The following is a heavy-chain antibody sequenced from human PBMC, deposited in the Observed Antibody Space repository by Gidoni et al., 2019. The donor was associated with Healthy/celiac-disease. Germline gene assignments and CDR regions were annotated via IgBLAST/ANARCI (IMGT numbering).Heavy chain of an antibody. J-gene: IGHJ3*02. Sequence: EVQLVESGGGLVKPGGSLRLSCAASGFTFSNAWMSWVRQAPGKGLEWVGRIKSKTDGGTTDYAAPVKGRFTISRDDSKNTLYLQMNSLKTEDTAVYYCTTEGDYYDSRGAFDIWGQGTMVTVSS. CDR1: GFTFSNAW. CDR3: TTEGDYYDSRGAFDI. D-gene: IGHD3-22*01. CDR2: IKSKTDGGTT. V-gene: IGHV3-15*01.